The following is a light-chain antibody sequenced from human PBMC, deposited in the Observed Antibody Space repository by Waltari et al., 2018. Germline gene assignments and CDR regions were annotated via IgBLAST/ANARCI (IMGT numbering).Light chain of an antibody. CDR1: QSVASNY. Sequence: IVLTQSPGPLSLSPGERATLSCRASQSVASNYLAWYQQKPGQAPSLLIHSASIRAAGIADRFSGSGSGTDFTLTISRLEPEDFAVYYCHQYGGSPRTFGQGTKVEI. J-gene: IGKJ1*01. CDR2: SAS. V-gene: IGKV3-20*01. CDR3: HQYGGSPRT.